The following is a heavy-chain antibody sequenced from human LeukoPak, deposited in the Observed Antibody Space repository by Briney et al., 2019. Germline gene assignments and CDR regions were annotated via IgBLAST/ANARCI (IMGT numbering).Heavy chain of an antibody. Sequence: GESLKISCKGSGYRFTSYWIGWVRQMPGKGLEWIGIIYPGDSDTRYSPSFQGQVTISADKSISTAYLQWSSLKASDTAMYYCARVAGNYYDSSGFDYWGQGTLVTVSS. J-gene: IGHJ4*02. D-gene: IGHD3-22*01. V-gene: IGHV5-51*01. CDR2: IYPGDSDT. CDR3: ARVAGNYYDSSGFDY. CDR1: GYRFTSYW.